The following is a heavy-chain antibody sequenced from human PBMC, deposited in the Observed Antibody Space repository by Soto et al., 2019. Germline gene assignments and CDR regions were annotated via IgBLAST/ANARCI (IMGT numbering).Heavy chain of an antibody. CDR3: AREEAATSPDYYYYYMDV. V-gene: IGHV3-66*01. Sequence: GSLRLSCAASGFTVSSNYMSWVRQAPGKGLEWVSVIYSGGSTYYADSVKGRFTISRDNSKNTLYLQMNSLRAEDTTVYYCAREEAATSPDYYYYYMDVWGKGTTVTVSS. CDR2: IYSGGST. J-gene: IGHJ6*03. D-gene: IGHD2-15*01. CDR1: GFTVSSNY.